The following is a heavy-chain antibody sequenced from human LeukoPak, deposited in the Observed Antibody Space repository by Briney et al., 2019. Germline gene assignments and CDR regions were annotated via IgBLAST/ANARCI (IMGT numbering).Heavy chain of an antibody. Sequence: GGSLRLSCAASGFTFSSYAMSWVRRAPGKGLEWVSAISGSGGSTYYADSVKGRFTISRDNSKNTLYLQMNSLRAEDTAVYYCAKVVTRGYYDSSGYLYFDYWGQGTLVTVSS. CDR3: AKVVTRGYYDSSGYLYFDY. J-gene: IGHJ4*02. D-gene: IGHD3-22*01. CDR1: GFTFSSYA. CDR2: ISGSGGST. V-gene: IGHV3-23*01.